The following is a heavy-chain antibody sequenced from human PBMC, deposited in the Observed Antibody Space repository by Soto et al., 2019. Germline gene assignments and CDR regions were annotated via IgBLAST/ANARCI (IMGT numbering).Heavy chain of an antibody. CDR3: ARGGGSSGYYFDY. D-gene: IGHD3-22*01. V-gene: IGHV4-34*01. J-gene: IGHJ4*02. CDR1: GWPFSDYY. CDR2: INHSGST. Sequence: SETLSLTCDFYGWPFSDYYWSWIRQPPGKGLEWIGEINHSGSTNYNPSLKSRVTISVDMSKNQFSLKLSSVTAADTAVYYCARGGGSSGYYFDYWGQGTLVTVSS.